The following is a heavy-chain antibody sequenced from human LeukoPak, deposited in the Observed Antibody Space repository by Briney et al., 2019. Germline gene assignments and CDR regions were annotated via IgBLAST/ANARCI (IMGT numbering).Heavy chain of an antibody. CDR1: GGTFSSYA. V-gene: IGHV1-69*05. J-gene: IGHJ3*02. D-gene: IGHD1-26*01. CDR2: IIPIFGTA. Sequence: SVKVSCKASGGTFSSYAISWVRQAPGQGLEWMGGIIPIFGTANYAQKFQGRVTITTDESTSTAYMELSSLRSEDTAVCYCASIVVGATLDAFDIWGQGTMVTVSS. CDR3: ASIVVGATLDAFDI.